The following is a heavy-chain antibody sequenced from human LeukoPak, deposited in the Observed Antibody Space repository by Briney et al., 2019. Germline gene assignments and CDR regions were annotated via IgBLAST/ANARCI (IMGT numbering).Heavy chain of an antibody. CDR2: ISYDGSNK. CDR3: AKDIGEWLVKGGGCFDY. J-gene: IGHJ4*02. CDR1: GFIFSNSA. Sequence: GGSLRLSCGASGFIFSNSAIHWARQAPGKGLEWVAVISYDGSNKYYADSVKGRFTISRDNSKNTLYLQMNSLRAEDTAVYYCAKDIGEWLVKGGGCFDYWGQGTLVTVSS. V-gene: IGHV3-30*18. D-gene: IGHD6-19*01.